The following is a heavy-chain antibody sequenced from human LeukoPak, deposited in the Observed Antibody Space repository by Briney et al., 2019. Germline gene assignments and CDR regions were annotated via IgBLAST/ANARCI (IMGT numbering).Heavy chain of an antibody. V-gene: IGHV3-23*01. D-gene: IGHD6-13*01. J-gene: IGHJ4*02. CDR3: AKGGSSSWHSFDF. CDR1: GFTFSSYA. Sequence: GGPLRLSCAASGFTFSSYAMSWVRQAPGKGLEWVSGISGSGGSTYYADSVKGRLTISRDNSKNTLYLQMNSLRAEDTAVYYCAKGGSSSWHSFDFWGQGTLVTVSS. CDR2: ISGSGGST.